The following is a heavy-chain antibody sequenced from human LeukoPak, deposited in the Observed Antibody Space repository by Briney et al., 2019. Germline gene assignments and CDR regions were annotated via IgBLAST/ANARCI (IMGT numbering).Heavy chain of an antibody. CDR1: GGSFSGYY. V-gene: IGHV4-34*01. J-gene: IGHJ6*03. CDR3: ARAASITIFGVVTPDYYMDV. Sequence: SETLSLTRAVYGGSFSGYYWSWIRQPPGKGLEWIGEINHSGSTNYNPSLKSRVTISVDTSKNQFSLKLSSVTAADTAVYYCARAASITIFGVVTPDYYMDVWGKGTTVTVSS. D-gene: IGHD3-3*01. CDR2: INHSGST.